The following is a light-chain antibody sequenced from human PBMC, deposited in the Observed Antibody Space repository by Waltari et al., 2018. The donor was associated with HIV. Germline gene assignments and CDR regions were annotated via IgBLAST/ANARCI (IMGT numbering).Light chain of an antibody. CDR2: SNN. CDR3: AAWDDSLNGVV. Sequence: QSVLTQPPSASGTPGQSVTISCSGSSSNIGSNTVNWYQHLPGTAPKLLIYSNNHRPSGVPDRFSGSKSGTSASLAISGLQSEVEADYYCAAWDDSLNGVVFGGGTKLTVL. V-gene: IGLV1-44*01. J-gene: IGLJ2*01. CDR1: SSNIGSNT.